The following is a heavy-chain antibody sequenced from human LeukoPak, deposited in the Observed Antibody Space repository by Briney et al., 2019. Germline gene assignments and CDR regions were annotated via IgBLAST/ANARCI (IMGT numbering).Heavy chain of an antibody. CDR3: AIPGGYYYGSGSYYNSTRDY. CDR1: GFTFSSYA. Sequence: PGGSLRLSCAASGFTFSSYAMSWVRQAPGKGLEWVSAISGSGGSTYYADSVEGRFTISRDNSKNTLYLQMNSLRAEDTAVYYCAIPGGYYYGSGSYYNSTRDYWGQGTLVTVSS. D-gene: IGHD3-10*01. CDR2: ISGSGGST. J-gene: IGHJ4*02. V-gene: IGHV3-23*01.